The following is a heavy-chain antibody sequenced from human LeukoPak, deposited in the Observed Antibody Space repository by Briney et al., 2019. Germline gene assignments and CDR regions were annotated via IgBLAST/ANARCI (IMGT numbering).Heavy chain of an antibody. CDR3: ARSRGSYYDSSGGLDY. CDR2: ISSSGSTI. CDR1: GFTFSSYE. D-gene: IGHD3-22*01. Sequence: QAGGSLRLSCAASGFTFSSYEMNWVRQAPGKGLEWVSYISSSGSTIYYADSVKGRFTISRDNAKNSLYLQMNSLRAEDTAVYYCARSRGSYYDSSGGLDYWGQGTLVTVSS. J-gene: IGHJ4*02. V-gene: IGHV3-48*03.